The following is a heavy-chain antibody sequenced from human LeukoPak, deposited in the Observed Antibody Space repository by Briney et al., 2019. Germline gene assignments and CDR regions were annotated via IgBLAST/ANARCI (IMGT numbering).Heavy chain of an antibody. D-gene: IGHD3-9*01. V-gene: IGHV1-2*02. Sequence: ASVKVSCKASGYTFTGYYMHWVRQAPGQGLEWMGWINPNSGGTNYAQKFQGRVTMTRDTSISTAYMELSRLRSDDTAVHYCAREGLYDILTGYYNWGQGTLVTVSS. J-gene: IGHJ4*02. CDR1: GYTFTGYY. CDR2: INPNSGGT. CDR3: AREGLYDILTGYYN.